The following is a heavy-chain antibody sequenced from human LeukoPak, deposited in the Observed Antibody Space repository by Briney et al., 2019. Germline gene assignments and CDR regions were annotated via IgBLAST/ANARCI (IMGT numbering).Heavy chain of an antibody. J-gene: IGHJ4*02. CDR3: ARQVYSSSWSYYFDY. Sequence: SETLSLTCTVSGASVSIYYWSWIRQPPGKGLEWIGDVSYSGSTSYNSSLKSRVTISVDTSKNQFSLKLSSVTPADTAVYYCARQVYSSSWSYYFDYWGQGILVTVSS. V-gene: IGHV4-59*02. CDR1: GASVSIYY. CDR2: VSYSGST. D-gene: IGHD6-13*01.